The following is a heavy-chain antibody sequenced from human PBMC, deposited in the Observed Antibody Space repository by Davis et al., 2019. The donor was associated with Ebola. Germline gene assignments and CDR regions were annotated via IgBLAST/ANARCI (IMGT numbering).Heavy chain of an antibody. CDR1: GYRFSNYW. CDR2: IYPGDSDT. V-gene: IGHV5-51*01. J-gene: IGHJ3*02. CDR3: ARRAAVAYDHVWGISRHDAFDI. Sequence: KVSCKGSGYRFSNYWIGWVRQMPGKGLEWMGLIYPGDSDTRYSPSFQGQVTISADKSISTAYLQWSSLKASDTAMYYCARRAAVAYDHVWGISRHDAFDIWGQGTMVTVSS. D-gene: IGHD3-16*01.